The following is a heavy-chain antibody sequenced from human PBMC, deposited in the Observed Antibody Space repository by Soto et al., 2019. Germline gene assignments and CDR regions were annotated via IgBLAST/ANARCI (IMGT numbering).Heavy chain of an antibody. CDR1: GFTFSTHA. V-gene: IGHV3-23*01. D-gene: IGHD6-25*01. CDR3: ARDSGAAGGGACDI. Sequence: EVQLLESGGGLVQPGGSLRLSCAASGFTFSTHAMIWVRQAPGKGLNWVSTVDVGGGSTYYTDSVKGRFTVSRDNSKSTVYLQLNTLRAEDTAIYFCARDSGAAGGGACDIWGQGTMVTVSS. J-gene: IGHJ3*02. CDR2: VDVGGGST.